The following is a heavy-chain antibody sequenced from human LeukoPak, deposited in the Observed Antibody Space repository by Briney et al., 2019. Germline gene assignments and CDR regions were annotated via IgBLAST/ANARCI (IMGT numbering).Heavy chain of an antibody. CDR3: ARGLPNDY. V-gene: IGHV4-34*01. J-gene: IGHJ4*02. CDR1: GGSFSGYY. CDR2: INHSGST. Sequence: SETLSLTCAAYGGSFSGYYWSWIRQPPGKGLEWIGEINHSGSTNYNPSLKSRVTISVDTSKNQFSLKLSSVTAADTAVYYCARGLPNDYWGQGTLVTVSS.